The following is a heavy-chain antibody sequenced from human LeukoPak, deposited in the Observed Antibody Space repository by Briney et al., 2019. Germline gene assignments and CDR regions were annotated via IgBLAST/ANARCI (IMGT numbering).Heavy chain of an antibody. CDR1: GGSFSGYY. D-gene: IGHD3-10*01. CDR2: INHSGST. Sequence: SETLSLTCTVYGGSFSGYYWSWIRQPPGKGLEWIGEINHSGSTNYNPSLKSRVTISVDTSKNQFSLKLSSVTAADTAVYYCARVARQLRGDAFDIWGQGTMVTVSS. J-gene: IGHJ3*02. V-gene: IGHV4-34*01. CDR3: ARVARQLRGDAFDI.